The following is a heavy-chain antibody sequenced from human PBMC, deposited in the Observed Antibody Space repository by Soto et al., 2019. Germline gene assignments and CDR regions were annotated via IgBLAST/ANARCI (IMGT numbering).Heavy chain of an antibody. J-gene: IGHJ4*01. D-gene: IGHD7-27*01. Sequence: QVQLVESGGGVVQPGRSLRLSCAASGFTFSSYSMHWVRQAPGKGLEWVAAMSYDGNSKYFADSVKGRFTISRDNSKNTVSLLMNSLGAEDSAVYYCARGLTVGDRDDLDLLGHGTLVTVSP. CDR1: GFTFSSYS. CDR3: ARGLTVGDRDDLDL. V-gene: IGHV3-30-3*01. CDR2: MSYDGNSK.